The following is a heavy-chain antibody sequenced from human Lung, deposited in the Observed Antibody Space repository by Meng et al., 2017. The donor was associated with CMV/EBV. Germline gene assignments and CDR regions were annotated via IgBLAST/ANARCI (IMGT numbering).Heavy chain of an antibody. CDR3: ARGSTVYFESEWYGPFGRHFYGLGV. CDR2: ISFDGTNK. CDR1: GFSFSTYA. V-gene: IGHV3-30*01. J-gene: IGHJ6*02. D-gene: IGHD3-9*01. Sequence: GGSXRLXCVASGFSFSTYAVHWVRQAPDKGLEWVAVISFDGTNKYYGDSVKGRFTVSRDNTQNTLYLLMNSLSTEDTAMYYCARGSTVYFESEWYGPFGRHFYGLGVWXQGTXVT.